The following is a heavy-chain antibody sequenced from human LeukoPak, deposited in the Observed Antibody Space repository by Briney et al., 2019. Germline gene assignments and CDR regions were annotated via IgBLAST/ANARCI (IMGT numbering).Heavy chain of an antibody. J-gene: IGHJ4*02. CDR1: GFTFDDYA. CDR3: AKDNRRHYTSGPNPDSLH. V-gene: IGHV3-9*01. Sequence: GGSLRLSCAASGFTFDDYAMHWVRQPPGKGLEWVSGISWNSGSIDYADSVKGRFTISRDNAKNSLYLQMDSLRVEDTAFYYCAKDNRRHYTSGPNPDSLHWGQGALVTVSS. D-gene: IGHD6-19*01. CDR2: ISWNSGSI.